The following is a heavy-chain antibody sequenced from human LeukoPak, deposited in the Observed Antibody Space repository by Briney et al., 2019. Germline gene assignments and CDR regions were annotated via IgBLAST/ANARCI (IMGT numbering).Heavy chain of an antibody. CDR1: GFTFSNYT. J-gene: IGHJ3*02. V-gene: IGHV3-23*01. Sequence: GGSLRLSCAASGFTFSNYTMTWVRQAPRKGLEWVSVISSSIYSTYYADSVKGRFTISRDNSKNTLYLQMNSLRADDTAVYYCTRLTVGGYVVSAFDIWGQGTMVTVSS. CDR2: ISSSIYST. CDR3: TRLTVGGYVVSAFDI. D-gene: IGHD5-12*01.